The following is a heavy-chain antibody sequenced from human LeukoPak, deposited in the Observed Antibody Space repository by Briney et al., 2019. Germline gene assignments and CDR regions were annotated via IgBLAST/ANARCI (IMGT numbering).Heavy chain of an antibody. CDR3: VRDWKQYSYYYGMDV. Sequence: SETLSLTCTVSGASISSSSYDWGWIRQPPGKGLEWIGTIYYSGSSYYNPSLESRVTISVDTSKNQFSLKLSSVTAADTAVYYCVRDWKQYSYYYGMDVWGQGTTVTVSS. CDR2: IYYSGSS. J-gene: IGHJ6*02. V-gene: IGHV4-39*07. D-gene: IGHD4-11*01. CDR1: GASISSSSYD.